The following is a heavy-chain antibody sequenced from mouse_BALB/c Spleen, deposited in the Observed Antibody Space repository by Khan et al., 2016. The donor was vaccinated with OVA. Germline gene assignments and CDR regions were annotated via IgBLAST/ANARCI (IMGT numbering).Heavy chain of an antibody. CDR1: GFTFSPYS. V-gene: IGHV5-6*01. J-gene: IGHJ3*01. Sequence: EVELVESGGDLVKSGGSLKLSCAVSGFTFSPYSMSWVRQTPDKRLEWVATISSYGDYTYYPDSVKGRINISRDNAKNTLYLQMSTLKSDDTAMYSCATHLTGSFAYWGQGTLVTVSA. CDR3: ATHLTGSFAY. CDR2: ISSYGDYT. D-gene: IGHD4-1*01.